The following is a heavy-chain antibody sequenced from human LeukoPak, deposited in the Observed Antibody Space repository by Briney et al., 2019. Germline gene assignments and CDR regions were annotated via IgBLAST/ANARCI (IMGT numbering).Heavy chain of an antibody. J-gene: IGHJ4*02. CDR2: IYYTGAA. CDR1: GGSISTGDYY. D-gene: IGHD1-26*01. Sequence: SQTLSLTCTVSGGSISTGDYYWSWIRQHPGKGLEWIAYIYYTGAAYYNPSLNSRVAISVDTSENHFSLDLTSVTAADTAVYYCAQILVGTTWYFDYWGQGTLVTVSS. CDR3: AQILVGTTWYFDY. V-gene: IGHV4-31*03.